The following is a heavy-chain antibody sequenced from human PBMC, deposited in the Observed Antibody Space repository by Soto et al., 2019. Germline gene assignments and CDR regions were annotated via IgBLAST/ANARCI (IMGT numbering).Heavy chain of an antibody. CDR3: ARRGYSYGYHYYYYGMDV. J-gene: IGHJ6*02. CDR1: GGSISSGGYY. Sequence: LSLTCTVSGGSISSGGYYWSWIRQHPGKGLEWIGYIYYSGSTYYNPSLKSRVTISVDTSKNQFSLKLSSVTAADTAVYYCARRGYSYGYHYYYYGMDVWGQETTCTAS. D-gene: IGHD5-18*01. V-gene: IGHV4-31*03. CDR2: IYYSGST.